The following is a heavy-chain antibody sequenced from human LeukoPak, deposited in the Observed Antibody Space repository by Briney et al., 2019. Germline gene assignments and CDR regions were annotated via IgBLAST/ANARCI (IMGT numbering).Heavy chain of an antibody. CDR3: ARDSGLSPSRERS. CDR2: ISSSSSYI. CDR1: GFTFSSYS. V-gene: IGHV3-21*01. Sequence: GGSLRLSCAASGFTFSSYSMNWVRQAPGKGLEWVSSISSSSSYIYYADSVKGRFAISRDNAKNSLYLQMNSLRAEDTAVYYCARDSGLSPSRERSWGQGTLVTVSS. J-gene: IGHJ4*02. D-gene: IGHD3-10*01.